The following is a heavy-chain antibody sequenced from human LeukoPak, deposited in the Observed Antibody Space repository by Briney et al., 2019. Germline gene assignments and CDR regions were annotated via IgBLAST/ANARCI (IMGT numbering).Heavy chain of an antibody. V-gene: IGHV4-34*01. D-gene: IGHD3-10*01. J-gene: IGHJ4*02. CDR1: GGSFSGFY. CDR2: INPSGST. CDR3: ARGSSRPRGFRGFDY. Sequence: PSETLSLTCAVYGGSFSGFYWSWIRQSPGKGLEWIGEINPSGSTNYNPPLKSRVTISRDASKKHSSLRVNSVTAADSGVFYCARGSSRPRGFRGFDYWGLGTLVSVSS.